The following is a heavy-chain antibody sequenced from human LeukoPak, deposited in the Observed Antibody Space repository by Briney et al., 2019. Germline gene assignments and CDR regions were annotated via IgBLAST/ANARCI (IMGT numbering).Heavy chain of an antibody. V-gene: IGHV1-69*06. CDR2: IIPIFGTA. CDR1: GGTFSSYA. CDR3: ARTAYDILTGYSKGPDY. Sequence: EASVKVSCTASGGTFSSYAISWVRQAPGQGLEWMGGIIPIFGTANYAQKFQGRVTITADKSTSTAYMELSSLRSEDTAVYYCARTAYDILTGYSKGPDYWGQGTLVTVSS. J-gene: IGHJ4*02. D-gene: IGHD3-9*01.